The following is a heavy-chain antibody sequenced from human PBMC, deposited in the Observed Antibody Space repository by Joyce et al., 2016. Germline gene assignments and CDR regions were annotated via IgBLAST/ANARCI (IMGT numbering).Heavy chain of an antibody. Sequence: QVQLVESGGGVVQPGRSLRLSCAASGLTLSNYGVHWVRQAPGTGLEWVAVISYDGIYKYYAASVKGRFTISRDNSKNTVFLEMNSLRTEDTAVYYCAKILTATYSSGWFLDYWGQGTLVTVSS. J-gene: IGHJ4*02. V-gene: IGHV3-30*18. CDR3: AKILTATYSSGWFLDY. D-gene: IGHD6-25*01. CDR1: GLTLSNYG. CDR2: ISYDGIYK.